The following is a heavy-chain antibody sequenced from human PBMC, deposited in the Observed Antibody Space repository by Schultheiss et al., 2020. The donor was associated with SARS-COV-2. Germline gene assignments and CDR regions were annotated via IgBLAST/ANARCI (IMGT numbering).Heavy chain of an antibody. D-gene: IGHD3-10*01. V-gene: IGHV3-74*01. CDR3: ARVHQGFD. Sequence: GGSLRFSCAASGFTFSSYGMHWVRQAPGKGLEWVSRINSDGSSTSYADSVKGRFTISRDNSKNTLYLQMNSLRAEDTAVYYCARVHQGFDWGQGTLVTVSS. CDR2: INSDGSST. CDR1: GFTFSSYG. J-gene: IGHJ4*02.